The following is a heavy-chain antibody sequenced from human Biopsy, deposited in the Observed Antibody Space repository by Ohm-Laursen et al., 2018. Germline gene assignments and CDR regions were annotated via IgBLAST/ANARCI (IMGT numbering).Heavy chain of an antibody. V-gene: IGHV1-2*02. CDR1: SYTFTDYN. J-gene: IGHJ4*02. Sequence: ASVKPSCTASSYTFTDYNIHWMRQAPGQGLEWLGYINCKTGATSYAQKFQGTVTMTRDTSISTAYVALGSLRSADTATYYCARDPLNGHKHFDYWGQGSLVTVSS. D-gene: IGHD2-8*01. CDR3: ARDPLNGHKHFDY. CDR2: INCKTGAT.